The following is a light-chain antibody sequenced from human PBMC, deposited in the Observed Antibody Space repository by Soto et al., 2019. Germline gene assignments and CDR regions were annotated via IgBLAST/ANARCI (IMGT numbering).Light chain of an antibody. CDR1: GSNIGTNT. CDR3: TAWDGSLDGRV. J-gene: IGLJ7*01. CDR2: RTD. Sequence: QSVLTQPPSASGTPGQRVTISCSGSGSNIGTNTVNWYQQLPGTAPKLLIYRTDQRPAGIPDRFSGSKSGTSASLDISGLQSDDEADYYRTAWDGSLDGRVFGGGTQLTVL. V-gene: IGLV1-44*01.